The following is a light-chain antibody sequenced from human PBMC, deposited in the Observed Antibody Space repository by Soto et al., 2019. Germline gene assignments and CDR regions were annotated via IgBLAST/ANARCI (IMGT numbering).Light chain of an antibody. V-gene: IGKV3-20*01. Sequence: EIVLTQSPGTLSLSPGERATLSCRASQSVSNNYLAWYQQKPGQAPRLLIYGASTRATGTPDRISGSGSGTDFTLTISRLEPEDFAVYYCQQCGSSRRTFGQGTKVDI. CDR2: GAS. J-gene: IGKJ1*01. CDR1: QSVSNNY. CDR3: QQCGSSRRT.